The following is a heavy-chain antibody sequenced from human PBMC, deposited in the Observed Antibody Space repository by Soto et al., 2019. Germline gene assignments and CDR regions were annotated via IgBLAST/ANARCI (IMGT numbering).Heavy chain of an antibody. J-gene: IGHJ3*01. CDR1: GFTFRLYA. V-gene: IGHV3-23*01. CDR3: VNYFFLVDSRGGGAFDL. D-gene: IGHD2-15*01. CDR2: FSGSGSGA. Sequence: SLRLSCAASGFTFRLYAMSWDRQAPGKGFGLVSAFSGSGSGAYFAASVTGRFSLSSDNSTNTLYLQVNRLVAEDTALYFCVNYFFLVDSRGGGAFDLWGQGTLVTVSS.